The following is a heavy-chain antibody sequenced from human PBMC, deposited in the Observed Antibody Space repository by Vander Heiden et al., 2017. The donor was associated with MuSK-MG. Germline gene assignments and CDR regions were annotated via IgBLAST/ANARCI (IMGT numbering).Heavy chain of an antibody. D-gene: IGHD2-15*01. CDR3: AREGYCTGGSCFYLDD. Sequence: QVQLVESGGGVVQPGRSLRLSCAASGFTFSSYGMHWVRQAPGKGLEWVAVIGYDGSNKYYADSGKGRFTIARDNSKNTLYLQMGSLRAEDTAVYYCAREGYCTGGSCFYLDDWGQGTLVTGSS. V-gene: IGHV3-33*01. J-gene: IGHJ4*02. CDR2: IGYDGSNK. CDR1: GFTFSSYG.